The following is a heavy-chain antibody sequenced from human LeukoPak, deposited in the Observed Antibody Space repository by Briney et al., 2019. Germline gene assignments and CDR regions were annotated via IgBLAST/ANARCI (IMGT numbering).Heavy chain of an antibody. CDR3: ARGRSGIAVAGTRGRYFDY. CDR1: GGSFSGYY. V-gene: IGHV4-34*01. Sequence: KPSETLSLTCAVYGGSFSGYYWSWIRQPPGKGLEWIGEINHSGSTNYNPSLKSRVTISVDTSKNQFSLKLSSVTAADTAVYYCARGRSGIAVAGTRGRYFDYWGQGTLVTVSS. CDR2: INHSGST. J-gene: IGHJ4*02. D-gene: IGHD6-19*01.